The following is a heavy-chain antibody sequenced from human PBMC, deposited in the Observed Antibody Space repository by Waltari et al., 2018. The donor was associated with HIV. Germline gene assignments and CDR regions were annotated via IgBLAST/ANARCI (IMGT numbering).Heavy chain of an antibody. J-gene: IGHJ1*01. CDR3: ARDKGASDTYKAEYFQH. Sequence: HLLQSGRDTKPPAASVTVSCKPHGYPFTTQGLSRMRLAPGHGFEWVGWISAYNGKTNYEEKFGGRVTLTTDTSASTAYMELRSLRHEDTAIYYCARDKGASDTYKAEYFQHWGRGTLVSVSA. CDR2: ISAYNGKT. D-gene: IGHD1-20*01. CDR1: GYPFTTQG. V-gene: IGHV1-18*01.